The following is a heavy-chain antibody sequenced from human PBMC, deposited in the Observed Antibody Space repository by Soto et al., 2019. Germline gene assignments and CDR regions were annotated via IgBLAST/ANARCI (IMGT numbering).Heavy chain of an antibody. CDR3: ARYYDILTGYFDH. D-gene: IGHD3-9*01. Sequence: GGSLRLSCAASGFTFSSYAMSWVRQAPGKGLEWVSAISGSGGSTYYADSVKGRFTISRDNSKNTLYLQMNSLRAEDTAVYYCARYYDILTGYFDHWGQGTLVTVSS. V-gene: IGHV3-23*01. J-gene: IGHJ5*02. CDR1: GFTFSSYA. CDR2: ISGSGGST.